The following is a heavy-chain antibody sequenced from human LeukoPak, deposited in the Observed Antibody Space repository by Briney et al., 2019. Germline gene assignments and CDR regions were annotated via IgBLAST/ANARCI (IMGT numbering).Heavy chain of an antibody. CDR2: IIPILGIT. V-gene: IGHV1-69*04. CDR1: GGTFSSYA. Sequence: SVKVSCKASGGTFSSYAISWVRQAPGQGLEWMGRIIPILGITIYAQKFQGRVTMTEDTSTDTAYMELSSLRSEDTAVYYCATEITMVRGVMNWGQGTLVTVSS. CDR3: ATEITMVRGVMN. D-gene: IGHD3-10*01. J-gene: IGHJ4*02.